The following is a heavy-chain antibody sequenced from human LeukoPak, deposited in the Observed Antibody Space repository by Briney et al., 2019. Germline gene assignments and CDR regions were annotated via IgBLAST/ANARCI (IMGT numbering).Heavy chain of an antibody. CDR2: IYSGGST. Sequence: PGGSLRLSCAAPGFTVSSNYMSWVRQAPGKGLEWVSVIYSGGSTYYADSVKGRFTISRDNSKNTLYLQMNSLRAEDTAVYYCARENRGSGWAPLGYWGQGTLVTVSS. D-gene: IGHD6-19*01. V-gene: IGHV3-66*01. CDR3: ARENRGSGWAPLGY. J-gene: IGHJ4*02. CDR1: GFTVSSNY.